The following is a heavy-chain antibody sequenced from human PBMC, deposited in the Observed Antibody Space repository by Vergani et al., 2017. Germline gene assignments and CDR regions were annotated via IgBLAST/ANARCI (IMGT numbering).Heavy chain of an antibody. CDR1: GGSFSGYY. J-gene: IGHJ5*02. D-gene: IGHD3-3*01. CDR2: INHSGST. V-gene: IGHV4-34*01. Sequence: QVQLQQWGAGLLKPSETLCLTCAVYGGSFSGYYWSWIRQPPGKGLEWIGEINHSGSTNYNPSLKSRVTISVDTSKNQFSLKLSSVTAADTAVYYCARGVXWTIFGVVITWFDPWGQGTLVTVSS. CDR3: ARGVXWTIFGVVITWFDP.